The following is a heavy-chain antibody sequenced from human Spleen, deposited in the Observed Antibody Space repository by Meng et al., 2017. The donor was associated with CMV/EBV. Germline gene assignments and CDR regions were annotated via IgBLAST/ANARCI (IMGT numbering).Heavy chain of an antibody. J-gene: IGHJ5*02. Sequence: GGSLRLSCAASGFSFSSFARHWVRQAPGEGLEWVAYVGSDDGTTKYYPESVRGRFTISRDNSKNTVFLQMNSLKTEETAMYYCVKDRPHILGLDPWGQGTLVTAPQ. CDR2: VGSDDGTTK. D-gene: IGHD3-10*01. V-gene: IGHV3-30*02. CDR3: VKDRPHILGLDP. CDR1: GFSFSSFA.